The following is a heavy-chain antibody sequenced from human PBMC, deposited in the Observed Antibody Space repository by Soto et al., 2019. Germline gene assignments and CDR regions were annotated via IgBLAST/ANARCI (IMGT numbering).Heavy chain of an antibody. Sequence: SESLALTCGFCCDSIINDEYPWSWTRQPPGRGLEWLGYIYHTGSTYYIPSLESRLTMSLDRSKNHFSLRLTSVTAADTAVYYCARILVPDNWFDPWGQGVLVTVSS. V-gene: IGHV4-30-2*01. CDR1: CDSIINDEYP. CDR3: ARILVPDNWFDP. J-gene: IGHJ5*02. CDR2: IYHTGST. D-gene: IGHD2-15*01.